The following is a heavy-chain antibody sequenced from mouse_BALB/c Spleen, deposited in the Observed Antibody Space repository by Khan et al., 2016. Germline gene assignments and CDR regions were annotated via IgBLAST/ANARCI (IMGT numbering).Heavy chain of an antibody. CDR3: ARAWYFVS. CDR2: ISYDGSN. Sequence: EVQLQESGPGLVKPSQSLSLTCSVTGYSITSGYYWNWIRQFPGNKLEWMGYISYDGSNNYNPSLKNRISITRDTSKNQFFLKLNSVTTEDTATYYCARAWYFVSWGQGTTLPVSS. V-gene: IGHV3-6*02. J-gene: IGHJ2*01. CDR1: GYSITSGYY.